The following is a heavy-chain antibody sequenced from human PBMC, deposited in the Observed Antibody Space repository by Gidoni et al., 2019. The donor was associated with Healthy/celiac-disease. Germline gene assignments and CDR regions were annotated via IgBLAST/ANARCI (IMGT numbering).Heavy chain of an antibody. J-gene: IGHJ4*02. CDR2: INHSGST. Sequence: QVQLQQWGAGLLKPSETLSLTCAVYGGSFSGYYWSWIRQPPGKGLEWIGEINHSGSTNYNPSLKSRVTRAVDTSKNQFSLKLSSVTAADTAVYYCARGYSGYDYAYYFDYWGQGTLVTVSS. CDR3: ARGYSGYDYAYYFDY. CDR1: GGSFSGYY. D-gene: IGHD5-12*01. V-gene: IGHV4-34*01.